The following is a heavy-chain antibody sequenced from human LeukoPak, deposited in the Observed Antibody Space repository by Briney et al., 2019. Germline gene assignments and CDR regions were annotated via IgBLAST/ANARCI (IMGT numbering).Heavy chain of an antibody. CDR1: GFTFSSYS. CDR3: GRIREGGGVDV. D-gene: IGHD3-16*01. Sequence: GGSLRLSCAASGFTFSSYSMNWVRQAPGKGLEWVAYISRSSSNIYYADSVKGRFTISRDNAKNSVYLQMNSLRAQDTAVYYCGRIREGGGVDVWGLGTMVIVSS. CDR2: ISRSSSNI. J-gene: IGHJ3*01. V-gene: IGHV3-48*01.